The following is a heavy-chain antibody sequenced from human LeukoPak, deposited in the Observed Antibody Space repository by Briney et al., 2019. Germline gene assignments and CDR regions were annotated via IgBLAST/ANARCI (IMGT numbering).Heavy chain of an antibody. CDR3: ARSGSGRLENWFDP. D-gene: IGHD3-10*01. CDR1: GGSISSYY. J-gene: IGHJ5*02. V-gene: IGHV4-4*07. CDR2: IYTSGGT. Sequence: SETLSLTCTVSGGSISSYYWSWIRQPAGKGLEWIGRIYTSGGTNYNPSLKSRVTMSVDTSKNQFSLKLSSVTAADTAVYYCARSGSGRLENWFDPWGQGTLVTVSS.